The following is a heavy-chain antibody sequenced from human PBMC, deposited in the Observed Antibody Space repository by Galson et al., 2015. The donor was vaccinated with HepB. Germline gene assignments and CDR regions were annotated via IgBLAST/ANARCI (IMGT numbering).Heavy chain of an antibody. CDR1: GYSFTSYW. CDR3: ARHRGYYYDSSGNWPYGMDV. J-gene: IGHJ6*02. CDR2: IYPGDSDT. V-gene: IGHV5-51*01. D-gene: IGHD3-22*01. Sequence: QSGAEVKKPGESLKISCKGSGYSFTSYWIGWVRQMPGKGLEWMGIIYPGDSDTRYSPSFQGQVTISADKSISTAYLQWSSLKASDTAMYYCARHRGYYYDSSGNWPYGMDVWGQGTTVTVSS.